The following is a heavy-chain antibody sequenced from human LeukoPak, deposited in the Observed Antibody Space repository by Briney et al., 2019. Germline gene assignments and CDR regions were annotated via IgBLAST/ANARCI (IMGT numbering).Heavy chain of an antibody. CDR1: AGSISTFY. J-gene: IGHJ5*02. V-gene: IGHV4-4*07. CDR2: MKNGGSA. CDR3: AREGGDPRWLDP. D-gene: IGHD6-25*01. Sequence: SETQSLTCTVSAGSISTFYWTWIRQPAGKGMESIWRMKNGGSASDDPSLRSRVSMAVDRYKDQFSGTLSSVTAADTAVYFCAREGGDPRWLDPWGQGTLVTVSS.